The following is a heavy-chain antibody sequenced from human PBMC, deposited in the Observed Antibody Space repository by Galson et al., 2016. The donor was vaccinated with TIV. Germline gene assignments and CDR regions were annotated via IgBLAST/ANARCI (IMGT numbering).Heavy chain of an antibody. D-gene: IGHD1-1*01. CDR2: ISGYDSNR. Sequence: SVKVSCKASGYTFTNYGISWVRQAPGQGLEWMGWISGYDSNREYAQQVQGRDTMSIDTSTSTASMEVRSLKSDDTAVYYCARVAPSASAWSIDYWGQGTLVTVSS. J-gene: IGHJ4*02. CDR3: ARVAPSASAWSIDY. CDR1: GYTFTNYG. V-gene: IGHV1-18*04.